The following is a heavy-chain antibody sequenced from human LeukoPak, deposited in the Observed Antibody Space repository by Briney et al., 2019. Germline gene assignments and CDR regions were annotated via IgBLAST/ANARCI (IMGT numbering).Heavy chain of an antibody. J-gene: IGHJ3*02. CDR2: IYTSGST. Sequence: SETLSLTCTVSGGSISSYYWSWIRQPAGKGLEWIGRIYTSGSTNYNPSLKSRVTMSVDTSKNQFSLTLSSVTAVDTAVYYCARTVVPAAIGPDAFDIWGQGTMVTVSS. CDR3: ARTVVPAAIGPDAFDI. CDR1: GGSISSYY. V-gene: IGHV4-4*07. D-gene: IGHD2-2*01.